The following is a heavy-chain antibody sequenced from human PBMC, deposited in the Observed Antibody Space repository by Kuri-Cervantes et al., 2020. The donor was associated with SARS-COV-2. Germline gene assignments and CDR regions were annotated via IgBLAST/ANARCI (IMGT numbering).Heavy chain of an antibody. J-gene: IGHJ4*02. CDR1: GGSMSPYY. CDR2: IYHSGST. Sequence: GSLRLSCTVSGGSMSPYYWSWIRQFPGKGLEFIGYIYHSGSTKYNPSLKSRVTLSVDTSKNQFSLNLSSMTAADTAVYYCVRSRATVTTFDYWGQGTLVTVSS. D-gene: IGHD4-17*01. CDR3: VRSRATVTTFDY. V-gene: IGHV4-59*01.